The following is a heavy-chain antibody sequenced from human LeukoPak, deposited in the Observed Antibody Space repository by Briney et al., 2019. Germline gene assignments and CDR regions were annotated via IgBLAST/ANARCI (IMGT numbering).Heavy chain of an antibody. V-gene: IGHV3-74*01. D-gene: IGHD3-10*01. CDR1: GFTFSSYW. Sequence: PGGSLRLSCAASGFTFSSYWMHWVRQTPGKGLMWVARIKSDGSTIYADSVQGRFTISRDNAKNMVYLQMNSLRDDDTAIYYCTRAITYFYGSVTYDWFASWGQGTRVTVSS. J-gene: IGHJ5*01. CDR3: TRAITYFYGSVTYDWFAS. CDR2: IKSDGST.